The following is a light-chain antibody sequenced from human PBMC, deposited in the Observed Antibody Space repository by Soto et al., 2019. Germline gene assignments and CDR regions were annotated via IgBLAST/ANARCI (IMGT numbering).Light chain of an antibody. CDR2: GAS. CDR3: QQYSDWPPWR. J-gene: IGKJ1*01. Sequence: EIAMTQSPATLSVSPGERAPLACRASQSVSSNLAWYQQTPGQAPRLLIFGASIRATGIPARFSGGGSETEFTLTISSLQSEDFAVYFCQQYSDWPPWRFGQGTKVDIK. CDR1: QSVSSN. V-gene: IGKV3-15*01.